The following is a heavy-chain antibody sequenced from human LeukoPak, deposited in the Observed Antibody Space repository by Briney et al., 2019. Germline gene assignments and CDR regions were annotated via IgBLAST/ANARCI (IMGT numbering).Heavy chain of an antibody. Sequence: SETLSLTCTVSGDSISSYYWSWIRQPPGKGLEWLGYIDYSGNTHYNPSLESRLTMSVDTSKNQFALKLSSVTAADTAVYYCARDRQQLPRVFDYWGQGTLVTVSS. V-gene: IGHV4-59*01. CDR2: IDYSGNT. CDR3: ARDRQQLPRVFDY. J-gene: IGHJ4*02. CDR1: GDSISSYY. D-gene: IGHD6-13*01.